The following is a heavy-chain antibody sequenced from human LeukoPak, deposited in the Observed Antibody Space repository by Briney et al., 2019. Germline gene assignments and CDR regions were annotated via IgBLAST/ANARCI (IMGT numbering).Heavy chain of an antibody. V-gene: IGHV4-59*01. CDR3: ASRRISSGWYYFDY. D-gene: IGHD6-19*01. CDR2: IYYSGST. CDR1: GSSISSYY. Sequence: SETLSLTCTVSGSSISSYYWSWIRQPPGKGLEWIGYIYYSGSTNYNPSLKSRVTISVDTSKNQFSLKLSSVTAADTAVYYCASRRISSGWYYFDYWGQGTLVTVSS. J-gene: IGHJ4*02.